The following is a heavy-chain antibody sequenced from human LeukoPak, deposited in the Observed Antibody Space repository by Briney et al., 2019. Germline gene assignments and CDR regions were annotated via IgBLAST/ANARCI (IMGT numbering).Heavy chain of an antibody. CDR3: ARRYSSGWYHFAYYYYGMDV. V-gene: IGHV3-21*01. D-gene: IGHD6-19*01. CDR2: ISSSSSYI. CDR1: GFTFSSYS. Sequence: GGSLRLSCAASGFTFSSYSMNWVRQAPGKGLEWVSSISSSSSYIYYADSVKGRFTISRDNAKNSLYLQMNSLRAEDTAVYYCARRYSSGWYHFAYYYYGMDVWGQGTTVTVSS. J-gene: IGHJ6*02.